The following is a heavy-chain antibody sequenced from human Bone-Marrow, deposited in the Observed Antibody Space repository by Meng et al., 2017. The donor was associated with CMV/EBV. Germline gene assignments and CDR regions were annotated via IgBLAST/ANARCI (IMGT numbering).Heavy chain of an antibody. Sequence: APCMVTVATVSSYTISWVRQAPGQGLEWMGRIIPILGIANYAQKFQGRVTITADKSTSTAYMELSSLRSEDTAVYYCARAVEMATTPYYYYGMEVWGQGTTVTVSS. CDR1: VATVSSYT. J-gene: IGHJ6*02. V-gene: IGHV1-69*02. D-gene: IGHD5-24*01. CDR2: IIPILGIA. CDR3: ARAVEMATTPYYYYGMEV.